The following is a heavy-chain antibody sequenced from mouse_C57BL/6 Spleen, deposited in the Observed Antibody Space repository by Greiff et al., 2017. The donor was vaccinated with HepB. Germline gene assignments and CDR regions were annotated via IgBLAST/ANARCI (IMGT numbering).Heavy chain of an antibody. Sequence: QVQLQQPGAELVKPGASVKVSCTASGYTFTSYWMHWVKQRPGQGLEWIGRIHPSDSDTNYNQKFKGKATLTVDKSSSTAYMQLSSLTSEDSAVYYCAIEAGWDVRGYAMDYWGQGTSVTVSS. CDR3: AIEAGWDVRGYAMDY. J-gene: IGHJ4*01. CDR2: IHPSDSDT. CDR1: GYTFTSYW. V-gene: IGHV1-74*01. D-gene: IGHD4-1*01.